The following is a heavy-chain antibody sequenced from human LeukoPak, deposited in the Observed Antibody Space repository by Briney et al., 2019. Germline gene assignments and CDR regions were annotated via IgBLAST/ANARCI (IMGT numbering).Heavy chain of an antibody. CDR3: ASLQQLVFRHDAFDI. Sequence: ASVKVSCKASGYTFTNYAMNWVRQAPGQGLEWMGGIIPIFGTANYAQKFQGRVTITADESTSTAYMELSSLRSEDTAVYYCASLQQLVFRHDAFDIWGQGTMVTVSS. CDR2: IIPIFGTA. V-gene: IGHV1-69*13. D-gene: IGHD6-13*01. J-gene: IGHJ3*02. CDR1: GYTFTNYA.